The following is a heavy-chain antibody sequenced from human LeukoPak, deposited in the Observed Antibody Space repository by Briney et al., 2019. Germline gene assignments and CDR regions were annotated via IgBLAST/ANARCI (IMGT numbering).Heavy chain of an antibody. CDR2: IYYSGST. Sequence: NSSETLSLTCTVSGGSISSSRYYWGWIRQPPGKGLEWIGNIYYSGSTYYNPSLKSRVTISVDTSKNQFSLKLRSVTAADTAVYYCARGPTMFAYWGQGTLVTVSS. J-gene: IGHJ4*02. V-gene: IGHV4-39*01. CDR3: ARGPTMFAY. CDR1: GGSISSSRYY. D-gene: IGHD4/OR15-4a*01.